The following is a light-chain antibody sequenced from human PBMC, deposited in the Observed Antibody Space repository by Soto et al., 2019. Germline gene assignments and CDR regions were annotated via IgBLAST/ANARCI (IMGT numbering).Light chain of an antibody. CDR1: RSDVGAYNY. CDR2: DVS. V-gene: IGLV2-14*03. CDR3: NSFTSSSTYV. J-gene: IGLJ1*01. Sequence: QSALTQPASVSGSPGQSITISCTGTRSDVGAYNYVSWYQQHPGKAPKLMIYDVSNRPSGVSNRFSGSKSGNTASLTISGLQGGDEADYYCNSFTSSSTYVFGTGTKLTVL.